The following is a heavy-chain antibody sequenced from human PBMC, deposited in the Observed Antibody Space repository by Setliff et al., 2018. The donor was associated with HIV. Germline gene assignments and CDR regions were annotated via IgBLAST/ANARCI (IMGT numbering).Heavy chain of an antibody. D-gene: IGHD6-6*01. V-gene: IGHV4-34*09. Sequence: SETLSLTCAVYGESFSDYSWTWIRQPPGKGLEWIGYIFYSGSTYYNPSLKSRVTISVDTSKNEFSLTLNSLAAADTAVYYCAKTGVSRRKHYYYYMDLWGKGTSVTVSS. CDR3: AKTGVSRRKHYYYYMDL. J-gene: IGHJ6*03. CDR2: IFYSGST. CDR1: GESFSDYS.